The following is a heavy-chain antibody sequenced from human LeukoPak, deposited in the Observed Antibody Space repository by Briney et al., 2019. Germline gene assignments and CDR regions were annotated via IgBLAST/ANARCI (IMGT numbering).Heavy chain of an antibody. CDR2: INHSGST. D-gene: IGHD3-10*01. J-gene: IGHJ5*02. V-gene: IGHV4-34*01. CDR3: AHYYYYGSGLNWFDP. Sequence: SETLSLTCAVYGVSFSGYYWSWIRQPPGKGLEWIGEINHSGSTNYNPSLKSRVTISVDTSKNQFSLKLSSVTAADTAVYYCAHYYYYGSGLNWFDPWGQGTLVTVSS. CDR1: GVSFSGYY.